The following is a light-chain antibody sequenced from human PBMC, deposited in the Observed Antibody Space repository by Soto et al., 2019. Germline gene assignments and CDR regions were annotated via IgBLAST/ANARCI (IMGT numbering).Light chain of an antibody. CDR3: QHYKTWPLA. V-gene: IGKV3-15*01. J-gene: IGKJ4*01. Sequence: EIIMTQSPATLSVSPGERVTPSCRASQGVGSTLAFYRQQPGQAPRLLIYDAYIRASGVPARFSGSGSGTEFTLTISGLQSEDFAVYFCQHYKTWPLAFGGGTKVDI. CDR1: QGVGST. CDR2: DAY.